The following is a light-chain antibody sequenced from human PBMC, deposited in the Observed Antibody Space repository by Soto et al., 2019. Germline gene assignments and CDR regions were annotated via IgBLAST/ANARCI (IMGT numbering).Light chain of an antibody. J-gene: IGKJ1*01. CDR2: LGY. CDR3: MQALQTPRT. Sequence: DIVMTQSTLSMPVTPGQSASISCWCGQSLLHSTGYNFLDWYLQKQGQSPQLXXYLGYNRASGVPDRFSGSVSGTDFTMKISRVEAEDGGVYYCMQALQTPRTFGQGTKVDVK. CDR1: QSLLHSTGYNF. V-gene: IGKV2-28*01.